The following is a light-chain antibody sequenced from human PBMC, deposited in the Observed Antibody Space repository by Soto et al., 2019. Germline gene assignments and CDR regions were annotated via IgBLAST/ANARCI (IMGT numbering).Light chain of an antibody. J-gene: IGLJ1*01. Sequence: QSALTQPASVSGSPGQSITISCTGTSSDVGGYNYVSWYQQHPGKAPKLMIYEVSNRPSGVSNRFSGSKSGNTASLTISGLQSKDEADYYCSSYTSSSTFYVFGSGTKLTVL. CDR3: SSYTSSSTFYV. V-gene: IGLV2-14*01. CDR2: EVS. CDR1: SSDVGGYNY.